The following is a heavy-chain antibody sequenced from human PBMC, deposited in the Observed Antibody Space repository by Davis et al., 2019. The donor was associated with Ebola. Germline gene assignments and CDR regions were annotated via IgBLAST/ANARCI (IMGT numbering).Heavy chain of an antibody. CDR1: GFTFSSYS. D-gene: IGHD2/OR15-2a*01. V-gene: IGHV3-21*04. J-gene: IGHJ6*02. Sequence: GESLKISCAASGFTFSSYSMNWVRQAPGKGLEWVSSISSSSSYIYYADSVKGRFTISRDNAKNSLYLQMNSLRAEDMAVYYCARAGGSTTLTAPSMDVWGQGTTVTVSS. CDR2: ISSSSSYI. CDR3: ARAGGSTTLTAPSMDV.